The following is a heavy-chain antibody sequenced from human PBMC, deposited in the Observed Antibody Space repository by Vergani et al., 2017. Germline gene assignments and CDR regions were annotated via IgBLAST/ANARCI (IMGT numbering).Heavy chain of an antibody. Sequence: QVQLVESGGGVVQPGRSLRLSCAASGFTFSSYGMHWVRQAPGKGLEWVAVISYDGSNKYYADSVKGRFTISRDNSKNTLYLQMNSLRAEDTAVYYCARGKGWYQGSLAYWGQGTLVTVSS. CDR3: ARGKGWYQGSLAY. CDR2: ISYDGSNK. J-gene: IGHJ4*02. V-gene: IGHV3-30*03. D-gene: IGHD2-15*01. CDR1: GFTFSSYG.